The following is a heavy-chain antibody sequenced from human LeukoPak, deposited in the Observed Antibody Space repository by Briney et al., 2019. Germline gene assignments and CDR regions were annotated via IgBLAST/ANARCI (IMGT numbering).Heavy chain of an antibody. J-gene: IGHJ5*02. Sequence: ASVKVSCKTSGYTFIRHWMHWVRQAPGQGLEWMGIINLKDGATDFAQRFQGRVTMTTDTSTSTVYMELSSLRSEDTAVYYCARDHSNEMCGGDCFASWFDPWGQGTLVTVSS. CDR1: GYTFIRHW. V-gene: IGHV1-46*01. CDR2: INLKDGAT. D-gene: IGHD2-21*02. CDR3: ARDHSNEMCGGDCFASWFDP.